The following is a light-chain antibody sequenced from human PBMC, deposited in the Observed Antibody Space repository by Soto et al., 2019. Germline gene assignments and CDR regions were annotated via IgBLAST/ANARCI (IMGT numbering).Light chain of an antibody. CDR2: GAS. CDR3: QQYKDWPRT. J-gene: IGKJ1*01. CDR1: QSVSSN. V-gene: IGKV3-15*01. Sequence: EIVMTQSPATLSVSPGERATLSCRASQSVSSNLAWYQQKPGQAPRLLIYGASTRATGITARFSGSGSGPEFTLTISSLQSEDFAVYYCQQYKDWPRTVGQGTKVEL.